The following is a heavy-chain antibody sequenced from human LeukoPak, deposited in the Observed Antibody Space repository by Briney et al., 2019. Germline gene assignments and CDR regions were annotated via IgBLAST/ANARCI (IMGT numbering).Heavy chain of an antibody. J-gene: IGHJ3*02. V-gene: IGHV4-4*07. CDR1: GGSISSYY. CDR3: ARRYCSSTSCQSDAFDI. CDR2: IYTSGST. Sequence: SETLSLTCTVSGGSISSYYWNWIRQPPGKGLEWIGRIYTSGSTNYNPSLKSRVTMSVDTSKNQFSLKLSSVTAADTAVYYCARRYCSSTSCQSDAFDIWGQGTMVTVSS. D-gene: IGHD2-2*01.